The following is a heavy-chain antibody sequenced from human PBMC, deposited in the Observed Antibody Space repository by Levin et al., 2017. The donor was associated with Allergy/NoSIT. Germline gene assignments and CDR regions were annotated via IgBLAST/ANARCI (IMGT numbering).Heavy chain of an antibody. Sequence: PGGSLRLSCTVSGGSISSSNYYCGWIRQPPGKGLEWIGSLYYSGSTYYNPSLKSRVTMSVDTSKNQFSLRLNSVTAADTAVYYCALYPWGGNSGFRSPDAFDLWGQGTMVTVSS. CDR2: LYYSGST. CDR3: ALYPWGGNSGFRSPDAFDL. J-gene: IGHJ3*01. CDR1: GGSISSSNYY. V-gene: IGHV4-39*01. D-gene: IGHD4-23*01.